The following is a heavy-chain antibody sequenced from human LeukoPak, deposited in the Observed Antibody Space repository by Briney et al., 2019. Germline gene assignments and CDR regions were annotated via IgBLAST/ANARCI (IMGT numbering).Heavy chain of an antibody. V-gene: IGHV4-61*02. D-gene: IGHD3-22*01. Sequence: TLSLTRTVSGGSISSGSYYWTWIRQPAGTGLEWIGRIYKSGCIKYTLSLKSRLTISIDMSQNQFSLKLTSFTAADTALYFCAREGSNNFDYSDRNGYYMLFDCWGQGTLVTVSS. CDR2: IYKSGCI. CDR3: AREGSNNFDYSDRNGYYMLFDC. CDR1: GGSISSGSYY. J-gene: IGHJ4*02.